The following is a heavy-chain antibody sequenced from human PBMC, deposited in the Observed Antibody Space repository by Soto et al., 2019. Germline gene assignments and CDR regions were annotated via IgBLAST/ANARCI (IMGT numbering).Heavy chain of an antibody. V-gene: IGHV4-28*05. CDR3: ARVATTTLGGPIDY. D-gene: IGHD4-4*01. CDR2: INCSGSF. Sequence: QVQVQESGPGLVKASDTLSLTCRVSGDFISSSHWWGWIRQPPGKGLEWIGHINCSGSFYHDPSLKIRVTMSIDTSKYQFSLRLSSVTAVDTAVYYCARVATTTLGGPIDYWGRGTLVTVSS. J-gene: IGHJ4*02. CDR1: GDFISSSHW.